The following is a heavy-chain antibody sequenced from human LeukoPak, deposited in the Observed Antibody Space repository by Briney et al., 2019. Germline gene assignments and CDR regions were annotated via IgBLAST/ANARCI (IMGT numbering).Heavy chain of an antibody. CDR1: GGSISSYY. V-gene: IGHV4-59*08. J-gene: IGHJ6*02. Sequence: SETLSLTCTVSGGSISSYYWSWIRQPPGKGLEGIGYIYHSGSTNYNPSLKSRVTISVDTSKNQFSLKLSSVTAAETAVYYCARVNSGYDWAYYYYYGMDVWGQGTTVTVSS. D-gene: IGHD5-12*01. CDR2: IYHSGST. CDR3: ARVNSGYDWAYYYYYGMDV.